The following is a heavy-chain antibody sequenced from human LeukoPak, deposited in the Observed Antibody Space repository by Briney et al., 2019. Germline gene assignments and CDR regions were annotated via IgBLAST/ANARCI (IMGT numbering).Heavy chain of an antibody. CDR3: ARAHIVATIWGAFDI. CDR2: ISSSGSTI. V-gene: IGHV3-11*01. CDR1: GFTFSDYY. J-gene: IGHJ3*02. Sequence: GGSLRLSCAASGFTFSDYYMSWIRQAPGKGLEWVSYISSSGSTIYYADSVKGRSTISRDNAKNSLYLQMNSLRAEDTAVYYCARAHIVATIWGAFDIWGQGTMVTVSS. D-gene: IGHD5-12*01.